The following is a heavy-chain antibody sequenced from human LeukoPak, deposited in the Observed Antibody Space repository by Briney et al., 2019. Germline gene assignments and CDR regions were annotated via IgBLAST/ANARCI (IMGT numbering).Heavy chain of an antibody. CDR2: IYHSGGT. CDR1: GYSISSGDY. J-gene: IGHJ4*02. Sequence: PSETLSLTCAVSGYSISSGDYWGWIRQPPGKGLEWIGSIYHSGGTYYNPSLKRRLTISVDTAKSQFSLKLSSVTHADTAVYYCAILYYDFWSGYPHYWGQGTLVTVSS. D-gene: IGHD3-3*01. V-gene: IGHV4-38-2*01. CDR3: AILYYDFWSGYPHY.